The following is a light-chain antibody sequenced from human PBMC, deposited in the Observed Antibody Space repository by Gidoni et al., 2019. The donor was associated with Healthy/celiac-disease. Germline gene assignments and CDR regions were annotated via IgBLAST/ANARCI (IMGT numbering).Light chain of an antibody. J-gene: IGKJ1*01. CDR2: WAS. V-gene: IGKV4-1*01. CDR1: QSVLYSSNNKNY. Sequence: DIVMTQSPDSLAVSLGERATINCKSSQSVLYSSNNKNYLAWYQQKPGQPTKLLIYWASTRESGVPDRFSGSGSGTDFTLTISSLQAEDVAVYYCQQYYSTLWTFGQXTKVEIK. CDR3: QQYYSTLWT.